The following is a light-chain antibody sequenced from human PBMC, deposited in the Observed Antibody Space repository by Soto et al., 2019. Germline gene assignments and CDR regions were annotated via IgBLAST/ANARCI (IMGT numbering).Light chain of an antibody. CDR3: QQYGSSPT. CDR2: SAS. CDR1: QSVSSSY. Sequence: EIVLTQSPGTLSLSPGERATLPCRASQSVSSSYLAWYQQRPGQAPRLLIYSASRRATGIPDRFSGSGSGTDFTLTISRLEAEDFAVYFCQQYGSSPTCGQGTKVEIK. J-gene: IGKJ1*01. V-gene: IGKV3-20*01.